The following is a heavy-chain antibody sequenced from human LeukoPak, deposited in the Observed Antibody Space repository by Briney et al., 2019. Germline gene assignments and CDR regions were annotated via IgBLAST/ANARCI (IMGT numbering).Heavy chain of an antibody. V-gene: IGHV4-59*01. D-gene: IGHD3-10*01. J-gene: IGHJ6*03. CDR1: GGSISGYY. Sequence: SETLSLTCFVSGGSISGYYWSWIRQTPGKGLEWIGYIYSSGSTVYNPSLKSRVTMSVDTSMNQFSLRLSSVTAADTAIYYCARGGGIYGSGSYFNYYYYYMDVWGKETTVTISS. CDR3: ARGGGIYGSGSYFNYYYYYMDV. CDR2: IYSSGST.